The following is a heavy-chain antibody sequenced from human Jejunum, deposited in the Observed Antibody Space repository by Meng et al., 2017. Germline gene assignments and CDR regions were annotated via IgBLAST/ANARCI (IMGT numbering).Heavy chain of an antibody. V-gene: IGHV3-74*01. J-gene: IGHJ4*02. CDR2: INTAGTTT. D-gene: IGHD3-10*01. CDR3: SRSYGSEKILDY. Sequence: GETLKISCAGSGFTFSTYWMHWVRQGPGKGLVWVSHINTAGTTTTYADSVKGRFTISRDNAKNTLYLQMDSLRAEDTAVYYCSRSYGSEKILDYWGQGTLVT. CDR1: GFTFSTYW.